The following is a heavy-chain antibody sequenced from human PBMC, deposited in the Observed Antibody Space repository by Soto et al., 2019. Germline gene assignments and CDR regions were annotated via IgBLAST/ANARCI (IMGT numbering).Heavy chain of an antibody. CDR1: GFTFSSYG. CDR2: ISYDGSNK. CDR3: AKPRGDYYASSGYLDY. D-gene: IGHD3-22*01. V-gene: IGHV3-30*18. Sequence: QVQLVESGGGVVQPGRSLRLSCAASGFTFSSYGMHWVRQAPGKGLEWVAVISYDGSNKYYADSVKGRFTISRDNSKNPLYLQMNSLRAEDTAVYYCAKPRGDYYASSGYLDYWGQGTLVTVSS. J-gene: IGHJ4*02.